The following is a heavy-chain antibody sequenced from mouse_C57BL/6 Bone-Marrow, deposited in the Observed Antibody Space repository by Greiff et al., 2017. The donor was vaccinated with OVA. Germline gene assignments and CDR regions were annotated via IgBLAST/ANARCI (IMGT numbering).Heavy chain of an antibody. CDR2: IYPRDGST. V-gene: IGHV1-85*01. CDR1: GYTFTSYD. Sequence: QVQLKESGPELVKPGASVKLSCKASGYTFTSYDINWVKQRPGQGLEWIGWIYPRDGSTKYNEKFKGKATLTVDTSSSTAYMELHSLTSEDSAVYCCARGFITTVVAPYYFDYWGQGTTLTVSS. CDR3: ARGFITTVVAPYYFDY. J-gene: IGHJ2*01. D-gene: IGHD1-1*01.